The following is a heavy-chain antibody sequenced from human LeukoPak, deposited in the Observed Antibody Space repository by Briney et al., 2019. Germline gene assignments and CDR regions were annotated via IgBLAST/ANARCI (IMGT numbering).Heavy chain of an antibody. D-gene: IGHD3-10*01. CDR3: ARSRGVGTSLHFLDY. Sequence: SETLSLTCTVSGVSISGGGYYWGWLRQPPGKGLEWIGNIYYSGSTYYNPSLKSRVTISVDTSKNQFSLKLNSVTAADTAVYYCARSRGVGTSLHFLDYWGQGTLVTVSS. V-gene: IGHV4-39*01. J-gene: IGHJ4*02. CDR2: IYYSGST. CDR1: GVSISGGGYY.